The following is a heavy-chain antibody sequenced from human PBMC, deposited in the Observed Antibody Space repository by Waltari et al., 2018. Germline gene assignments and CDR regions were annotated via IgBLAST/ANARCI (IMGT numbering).Heavy chain of an antibody. Sequence: QLQLQESGPRLVRPSETLSLIFRLSGVSITSNRHYWAWIRQSPGQGLEWIGTVSYSGTTYISPSLKSRVSVSRDTSKNQVSLILGSVTAADMAVYYCATYIGASVGTAAFDVWGQGTMVTVSS. CDR3: ATYIGASVGTAAFDV. D-gene: IGHD5-12*01. CDR2: VSYSGTT. CDR1: GVSITSNRHY. V-gene: IGHV4-39*01. J-gene: IGHJ3*01.